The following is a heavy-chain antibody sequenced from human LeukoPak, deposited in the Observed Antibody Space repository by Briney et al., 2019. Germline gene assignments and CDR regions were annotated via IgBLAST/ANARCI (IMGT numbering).Heavy chain of an antibody. CDR3: AKVLVRGVLIDTGGYFDY. J-gene: IGHJ4*02. CDR1: GFTFSSYA. D-gene: IGHD3-10*01. Sequence: GGSLRPSCAASGFTFSSYAMSWVRQAPGKGLEWVSGITGSGGSTYYADSVEGRFTISRDNSKNTLFLQMNSLRVEDTAVYYCAKVLVRGVLIDTGGYFDYWGQGTLVTVSS. V-gene: IGHV3-23*01. CDR2: ITGSGGST.